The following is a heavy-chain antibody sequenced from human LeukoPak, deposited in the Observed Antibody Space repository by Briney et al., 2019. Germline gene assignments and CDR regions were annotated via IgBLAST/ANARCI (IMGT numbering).Heavy chain of an antibody. V-gene: IGHV4-59*12. CDR2: IYYSGST. D-gene: IGHD5-18*01. Sequence: PSETLSLTCTVSGGSISTYYWSWIRQPPGKGLEWIGYIYYSGSTNYNPSLKSRVTISIDTSKNQFSLRLSSVTAADTAVYYSVRRSYSYAYGSYYYYMDVWGKGTTVTVSS. CDR1: GGSISTYY. CDR3: VRRSYSYAYGSYYYYMDV. J-gene: IGHJ6*03.